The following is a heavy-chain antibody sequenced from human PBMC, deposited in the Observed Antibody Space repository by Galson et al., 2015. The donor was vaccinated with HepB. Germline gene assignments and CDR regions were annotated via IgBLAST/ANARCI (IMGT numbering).Heavy chain of an antibody. J-gene: IGHJ4*02. CDR3: ARAGGVRGGKFDY. CDR1: GGSFSGYY. D-gene: IGHD3-10*01. V-gene: IGHV4-34*01. Sequence: SEPLSLTCAVYGGSFSGYYWSWIRQPPGKGLEWIGEINHSGSTNYNPSLKSRVTISVDTSKNQSSLKLSSVTAADTAVYYFARAGGVRGGKFDYWGQGTLVTVSS. CDR2: INHSGST.